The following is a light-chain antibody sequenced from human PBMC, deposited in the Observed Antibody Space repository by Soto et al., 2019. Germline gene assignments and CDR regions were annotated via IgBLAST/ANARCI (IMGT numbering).Light chain of an antibody. Sequence: QSALTQPPSASGSPGQSVTISCTGTSSDVGAYKYVSWYQQYPGKAPKLMIYXXTXRPSXXXXXXSGSKSGNTASLTVSGXXXXXXXXXYCTSYVGNDIWVFGGGTKLTVL. V-gene: IGLV2-8*01. CDR1: SSDVGAYKY. CDR3: TSYVGNDIWV. CDR2: XXT. J-gene: IGLJ3*02.